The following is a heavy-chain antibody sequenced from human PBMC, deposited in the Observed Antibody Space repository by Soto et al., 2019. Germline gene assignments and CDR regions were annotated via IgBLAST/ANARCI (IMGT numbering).Heavy chain of an antibody. V-gene: IGHV3-11*01. CDR2: ISSSGSTI. Sequence: AGGSLRLSCAASGFTFSDYYMSWIRQAPGKGLEWVSYISSSGSTIYYADSVKGRFTISRDNAKNSLYLQMNSLRAEDTAVYYCARYQYQLLIRDGVKKEYYYYMDVWGKGTTVTVSS. CDR3: ARYQYQLLIRDGVKKEYYYYMDV. J-gene: IGHJ6*03. CDR1: GFTFSDYY. D-gene: IGHD2-2*01.